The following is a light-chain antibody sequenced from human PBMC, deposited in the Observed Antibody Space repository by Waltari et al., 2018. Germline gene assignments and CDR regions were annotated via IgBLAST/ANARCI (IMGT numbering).Light chain of an antibody. CDR3: QQYNSYSIT. CDR1: QSISSW. J-gene: IGKJ5*01. CDR2: KAS. V-gene: IGKV1-5*03. Sequence: DIQMTQSPSTLSASVGARVTITCRASQSISSWLAWYQQKPGKAAKLLIYKASSLESGVPSRFSGSGSGTEVTLTISSLQPDDFATYYCQQYNSYSITFGQGTRLEIK.